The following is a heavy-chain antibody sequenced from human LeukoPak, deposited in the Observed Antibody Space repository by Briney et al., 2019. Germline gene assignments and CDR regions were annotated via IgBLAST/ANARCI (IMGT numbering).Heavy chain of an antibody. CDR1: GFTFDDYA. CDR3: ARTDYDFWSGYYCGY. V-gene: IGHV3-7*01. Sequence: GGSLRLSCAASGFTFDDYAMHWVRQAPGKGLEWVANIKQDGSEKYYVDSVKGRFTISRDNAKNSLYLQMNSLRAEDTAVYYCARTDYDFWSGYYCGYWGQGTLVTVSS. D-gene: IGHD3-3*01. J-gene: IGHJ4*02. CDR2: IKQDGSEK.